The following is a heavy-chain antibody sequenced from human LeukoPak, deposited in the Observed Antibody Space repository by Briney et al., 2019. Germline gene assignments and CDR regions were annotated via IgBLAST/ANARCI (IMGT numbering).Heavy chain of an antibody. Sequence: SETLSLTCAVSGGSISSGGYSWSWIRQPPGKGLEWIGYIYHSGSTYYNPSLKSRVTISVDRSKNQFSLKLSSVTAADTAVYYCARGAAMVLQNSFDPWGQGTLVTVSS. J-gene: IGHJ5*02. CDR3: ARGAAMVLQNSFDP. CDR2: IYHSGST. D-gene: IGHD2-2*01. V-gene: IGHV4-30-2*01. CDR1: GGSISSGGYS.